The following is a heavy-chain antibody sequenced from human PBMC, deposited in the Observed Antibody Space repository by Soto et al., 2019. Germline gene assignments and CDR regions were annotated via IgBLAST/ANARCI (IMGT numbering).Heavy chain of an antibody. CDR1: GFTFSNFW. CDR2: IKLDGSEK. Sequence: GGSLRLSCEASGFTFSNFWMSWVRQAPGKGLEWVANIKLDGSEKYYVDSVKGRFTISRDNVKNSLYLQMNSLRAEDTAVYYCAREKRGQWLVPGFGYWGQGTLVTVSS. J-gene: IGHJ4*02. CDR3: AREKRGQWLVPGFGY. V-gene: IGHV3-7*03. D-gene: IGHD6-19*01.